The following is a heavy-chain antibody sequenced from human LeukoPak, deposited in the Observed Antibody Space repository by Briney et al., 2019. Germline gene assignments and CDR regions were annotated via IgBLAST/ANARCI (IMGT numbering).Heavy chain of an antibody. V-gene: IGHV3-53*01. CDR3: ARVYHDSWNWFDP. Sequence: GGSLRLSCAASGFTFSSYWMHWVRQAPGKGLEWVSVIYSGGSTYYADSVKGRFTISRDNSKNTLYLQMNSLRAEDTAVYYCARVYHDSWNWFDPWGQGTLVTVSS. CDR2: IYSGGST. CDR1: GFTFSSYW. D-gene: IGHD1-1*01. J-gene: IGHJ5*02.